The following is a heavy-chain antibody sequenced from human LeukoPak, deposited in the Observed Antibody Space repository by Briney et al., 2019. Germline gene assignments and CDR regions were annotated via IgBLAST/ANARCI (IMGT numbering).Heavy chain of an antibody. Sequence: GESLKISGKGSGYSFISYWIDGVRQMPGKGLEWMGIIYPGDSDTRYSPSFQGQVTISADKSISTAYLQWSSLKASDPAMYYCPRHYYDSSGYYTTYAFDIWGQGAMVPVSS. D-gene: IGHD3-22*01. CDR2: IYPGDSDT. CDR3: PRHYYDSSGYYTTYAFDI. V-gene: IGHV5-51*01. CDR1: GYSFISYW. J-gene: IGHJ3*02.